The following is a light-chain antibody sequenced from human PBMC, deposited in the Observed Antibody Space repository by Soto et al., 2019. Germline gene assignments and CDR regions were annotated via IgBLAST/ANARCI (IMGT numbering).Light chain of an antibody. V-gene: IGKV3-20*01. Sequence: EIVMTQSPATLSLSPGQRATLSCRASQSVSSNLAWYQQILGQAPRLLISGASTRATGVPDRITGSGSGTDFTLSISRLEPEDFAVYYCQQYGGSTRTFGQGTKVDIK. CDR1: QSVSSN. CDR3: QQYGGSTRT. CDR2: GAS. J-gene: IGKJ1*01.